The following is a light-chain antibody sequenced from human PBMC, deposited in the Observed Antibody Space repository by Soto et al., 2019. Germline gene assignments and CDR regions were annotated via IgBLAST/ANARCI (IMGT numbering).Light chain of an antibody. J-gene: IGKJ1*01. CDR3: QQYNNWPLT. Sequence: EIVMTQSPATLSVSPGERATLSCRASQSVSSDLAWYHQKPGQAPRLLIYGASTRATGIPARFSGSGSGTDFTLTINRLQSEDFAVYYCQQYNNWPLTFGQGTKVELK. CDR1: QSVSSD. V-gene: IGKV3-15*01. CDR2: GAS.